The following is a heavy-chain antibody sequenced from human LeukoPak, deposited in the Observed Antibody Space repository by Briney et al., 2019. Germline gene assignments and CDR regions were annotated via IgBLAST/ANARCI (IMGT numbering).Heavy chain of an antibody. D-gene: IGHD3-16*02. CDR1: GGSISSYY. CDR3: ARGYTYDYVWGSYRTGFDY. Sequence: SETLSLTCTVSGGSISSYYWSWIRQPPGKGLEWIGYIYYSGSTNYNPSLKSRVTISVDTSKNQFSLKLSSVTVADTAVYYCARGYTYDYVWGSYRTGFDYWGQGTLVTVSS. CDR2: IYYSGST. V-gene: IGHV4-59*01. J-gene: IGHJ4*02.